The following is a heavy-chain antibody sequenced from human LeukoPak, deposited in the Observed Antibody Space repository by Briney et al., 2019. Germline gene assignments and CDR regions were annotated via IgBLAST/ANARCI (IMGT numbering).Heavy chain of an antibody. D-gene: IGHD3-16*01. Sequence: ASVKVSCKVSGYTLTELSMHWVRQAPGKGLEWMGGLDPEDGETIYAQKFQGRVTMTEDTSTDTAYMELSSLRSEDTAVYYCALESYDYVWGSYPYIGYYWGQGTLVTVSS. CDR2: LDPEDGET. CDR3: ALESYDYVWGSYPYIGYY. CDR1: GYTLTELS. J-gene: IGHJ4*02. V-gene: IGHV1-24*01.